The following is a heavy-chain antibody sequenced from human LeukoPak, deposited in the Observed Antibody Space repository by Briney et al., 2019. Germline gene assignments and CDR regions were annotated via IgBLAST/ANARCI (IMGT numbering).Heavy chain of an antibody. J-gene: IGHJ4*02. CDR1: GYTFTDYG. V-gene: IGHV1-2*02. Sequence: ASVQVSCKASGYTFTDYGITWVRQAPGQGFEWMGWINPNSGGTYYAQKFQGRVSMTRDTSISTAYMELSSLRSDDTAVYYCYYRVSSGYLTWGQGTLVAVSS. CDR3: YYRVSSGYLT. CDR2: INPNSGGT. D-gene: IGHD3-22*01.